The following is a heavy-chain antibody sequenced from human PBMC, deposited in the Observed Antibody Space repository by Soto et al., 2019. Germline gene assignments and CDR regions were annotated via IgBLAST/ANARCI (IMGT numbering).Heavy chain of an antibody. V-gene: IGHV1-18*01. CDR2: ISAYNGNT. Sequence: ASVKVSCKASGYTFTSYGISWVRQAPGQGLEWMGWISAYNGNTNYAQKLQGRVTMTTDTSTSTAYMELRSLRSDDTAVYYCARFVVVPAAIFDYYYYYMDVWGKGTKVTVSS. D-gene: IGHD2-2*01. CDR1: GYTFTSYG. J-gene: IGHJ6*03. CDR3: ARFVVVPAAIFDYYYYYMDV.